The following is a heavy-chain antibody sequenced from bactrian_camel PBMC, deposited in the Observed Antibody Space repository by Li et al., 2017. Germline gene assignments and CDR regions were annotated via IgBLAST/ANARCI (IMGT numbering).Heavy chain of an antibody. CDR2: FFTGGTYAFTGGDRT. J-gene: IGHJ4*01. V-gene: IGHV3S1*01. CDR1: GDTIGSYC. Sequence: HVQLVESGGGLVQPGGSLRLSCVASGDTIGSYCIGWFRQAPGKEREAVATFFTGGTYAFTGGDRTYYADSVKGRFTISRDLAKNTLYLHMNSLKYEDTAVYYCASLSAVRLTSMKSDWGQGTQVTVS. D-gene: IGHD4*01. CDR3: ASLSAVRLTSMKSD.